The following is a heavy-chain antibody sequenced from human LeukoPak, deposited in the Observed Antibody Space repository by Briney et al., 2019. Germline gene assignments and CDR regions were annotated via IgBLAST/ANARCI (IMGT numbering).Heavy chain of an antibody. Sequence: SQTLSLTCTVSGGSISSGDYYWSWIRQPPGKGLEWIGYIYYSGSTYYNPSLKSRVTISVDTSKNQFSLKLSSVTAADTAVYYCARSLTIFGVVTDWGQGTLVTSPQ. J-gene: IGHJ4*02. V-gene: IGHV4-30-4*08. D-gene: IGHD3-3*01. CDR2: IYYSGST. CDR1: GGSISSGDYY. CDR3: ARSLTIFGVVTD.